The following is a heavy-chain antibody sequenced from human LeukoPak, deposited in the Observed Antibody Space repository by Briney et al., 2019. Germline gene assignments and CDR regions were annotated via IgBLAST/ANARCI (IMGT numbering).Heavy chain of an antibody. CDR2: IIPIFGTA. CDR1: GGTFSSYA. CDR3: ARVLKGYCSGGSCYGGFDY. J-gene: IGHJ4*02. Sequence: ASVKVSCKASGGTFSSYAISWVRQAPGQGLEWMGRIIPIFGTANYAQKFQGRVTITTDESTSTAYMELSSLRSEDTAVYYCARVLKGYCSGGSCYGGFDYWGQGTLVTVST. D-gene: IGHD2-15*01. V-gene: IGHV1-69*05.